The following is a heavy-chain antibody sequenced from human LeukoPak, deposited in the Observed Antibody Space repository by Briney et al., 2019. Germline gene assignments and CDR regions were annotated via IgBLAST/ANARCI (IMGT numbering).Heavy chain of an antibody. CDR1: GFTFDVYA. Sequence: PGRSLRLSCAASGFTFDVYAMHWVRQAPGKGLEWVSGISRNSGSVGYADSVKGRFTISRDNAKNSLYLQMNSLRAEDTALYYCAKGRGYSSSSGLDYWGQGTLVTVSS. CDR3: AKGRGYSSSSGLDY. V-gene: IGHV3-9*01. CDR2: ISRNSGSV. J-gene: IGHJ4*02. D-gene: IGHD6-6*01.